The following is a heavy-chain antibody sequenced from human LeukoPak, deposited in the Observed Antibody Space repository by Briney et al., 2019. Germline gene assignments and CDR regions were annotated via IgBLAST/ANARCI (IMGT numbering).Heavy chain of an antibody. CDR3: AKMATGSGSNY. CDR2: ISGSGGST. CDR1: GFTFSSYA. Sequence: SGGSLRLSCAASGFTFSSYAMSWVRQPPGKGLEWVSAISGSGGSTYYADSVKGRSTISKDNSKNTLYLQMNSLRAEDTAVYYCAKMATGSGSNYWGQGTLVTVSS. D-gene: IGHD5-12*01. V-gene: IGHV3-23*01. J-gene: IGHJ4*02.